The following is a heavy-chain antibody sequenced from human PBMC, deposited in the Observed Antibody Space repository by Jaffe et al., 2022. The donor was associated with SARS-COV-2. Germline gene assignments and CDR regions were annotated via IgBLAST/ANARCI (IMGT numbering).Heavy chain of an antibody. Sequence: EVQLVESGGGLVQPGRSLRLSCTTSGFTFGDYAMSWFRQAPGKGLEWVGFIRSKTYGGTREYAASVKGRFTISRDDSKSIAYLQMNSLKIEDSAVYYCMKMYSRGWYGWFDPWGQGTLVTVSS. CDR1: GFTFGDYA. CDR2: IRSKTYGGTR. V-gene: IGHV3-49*03. D-gene: IGHD6-19*01. J-gene: IGHJ5*02. CDR3: MKMYSRGWYGWFDP.